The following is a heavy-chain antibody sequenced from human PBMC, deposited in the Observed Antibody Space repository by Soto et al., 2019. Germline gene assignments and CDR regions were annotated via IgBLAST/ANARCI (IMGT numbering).Heavy chain of an antibody. Sequence: XSVKVSCSASGSTFTGYDRHWVRQAPGQGLEWMGWINPNSGGTNYAQKFQGRVTMTMDTSISTAYMELSRLRSDDTAVYYCARGILEVWGQGTTVTVSS. CDR2: INPNSGGT. CDR1: GSTFTGYD. V-gene: IGHV1-2*02. D-gene: IGHD3-3*02. CDR3: ARGILEV. J-gene: IGHJ6*02.